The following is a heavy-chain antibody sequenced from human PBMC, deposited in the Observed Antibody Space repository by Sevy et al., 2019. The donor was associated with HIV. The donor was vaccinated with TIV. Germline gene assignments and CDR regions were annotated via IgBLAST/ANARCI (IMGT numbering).Heavy chain of an antibody. CDR3: ARDLDYYDSGGYSRGHNWFDP. V-gene: IGHV6-1*01. J-gene: IGHJ5*02. Sequence: SQTLSLTCAISGDSVSSNSAAWNWIRQSPSRGLEWLGRTYYRSKWYNDYAVSVKSRITINPDTSKNQFSLQLNSVTPEDTAVYYCARDLDYYDSGGYSRGHNWFDPWGQGTLVTVSS. CDR1: GDSVSSNSAA. CDR2: TYYRSKWYN. D-gene: IGHD3-22*01.